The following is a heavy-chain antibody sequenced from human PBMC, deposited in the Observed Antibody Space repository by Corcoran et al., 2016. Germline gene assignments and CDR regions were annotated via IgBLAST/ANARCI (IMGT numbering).Heavy chain of an antibody. CDR3: VRDMHYYGSRTYIGD. J-gene: IGHJ4*02. V-gene: IGHV4-38-2*02. D-gene: IGHD3-10*01. Sequence: QVQLQESGPGLVKPSETLSLTCTVSGYSINSGYYWSWVRQPPGKGLEWIGSIYKSGLTYYKASLRSRVTISVDTSNNQFSLYVNSVTAADTAVYYCVRDMHYYGSRTYIGDWGQGTLVTVSS. CDR2: IYKSGLT. CDR1: GYSINSGYY.